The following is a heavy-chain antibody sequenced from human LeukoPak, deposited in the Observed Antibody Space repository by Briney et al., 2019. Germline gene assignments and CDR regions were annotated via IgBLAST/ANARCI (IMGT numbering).Heavy chain of an antibody. J-gene: IGHJ4*02. Sequence: PSETLSLTCTVSGGSISGYYWSWIRQPPGEGLEWIGYIHYSGNTQYNPSLKSRVTLSVDTSKNQFSLKLSSVTAADTAVYYCTRILNSGASDYWGQGTLVTVSS. V-gene: IGHV4-59*01. CDR3: TRILNSGASDY. CDR2: IHYSGNT. CDR1: GGSISGYY. D-gene: IGHD1-26*01.